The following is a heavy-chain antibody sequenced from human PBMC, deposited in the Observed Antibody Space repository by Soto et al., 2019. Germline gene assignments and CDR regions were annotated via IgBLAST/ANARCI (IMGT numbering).Heavy chain of an antibody. V-gene: IGHV4-38-2*02. CDR1: GYSISGGYY. Sequence: SETLPLTCRASGYSISGGYYCAWMRRPPGKELEWIGSIYHTGATSYNPSLKSRVTISVDTSKNQFSLKLTSVSAADTAVYFCARDDYFAECFGRLFELWGPAPLLTVS. CDR3: ARDDYFAECFGRLFEL. D-gene: IGHD3-16*01. J-gene: IGHJ4*02. CDR2: IYHTGAT.